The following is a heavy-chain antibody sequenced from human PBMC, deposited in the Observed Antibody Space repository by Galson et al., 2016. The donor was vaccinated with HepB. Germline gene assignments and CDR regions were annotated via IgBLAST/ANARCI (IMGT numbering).Heavy chain of an antibody. V-gene: IGHV1-69*13. J-gene: IGHJ4*02. CDR2: IIPILGMP. CDR1: GGTFNNYA. D-gene: IGHD3-3*01. CDR3: ASAQARGLLRFLEWFFIE. Sequence: SVKVSCKASGGTFNNYAIGWVRQAPGQGLEWMGGIIPILGMPNYAQKFQGRVTITADESTSTAYMELSSLRSEDTAVYYCASAQARGLLRFLEWFFIEWGQGSLVTVSS.